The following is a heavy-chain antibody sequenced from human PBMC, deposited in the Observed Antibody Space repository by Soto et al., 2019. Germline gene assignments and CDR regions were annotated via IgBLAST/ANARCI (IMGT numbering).Heavy chain of an antibody. CDR3: ANRGSDSSGYYNWFDP. Sequence: GGSLRLSCAASGFTFSSYGMHWVRQAPGKGLEWVAVISYDGSNKYYADSVKGRFTISRDNSKNTLYLQMNSLRAEDTAVYYCANRGSDSSGYYNWFDPWGQGTLVTVSS. CDR1: GFTFSSYG. D-gene: IGHD3-22*01. V-gene: IGHV3-30*18. CDR2: ISYDGSNK. J-gene: IGHJ5*02.